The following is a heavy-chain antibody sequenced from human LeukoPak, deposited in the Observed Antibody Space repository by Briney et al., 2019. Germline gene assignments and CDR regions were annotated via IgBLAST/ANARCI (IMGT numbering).Heavy chain of an antibody. Sequence: GGSLRLSCAASGFTFSSYWMSWVRQAPGKGLEWVANIKQDGSEKYYVDSVKGRFTISRDNAKNSLYLQMNSLRAEDTAVYYCARVPVYYDFWSDYQEYFDYWGQGTLVTVSS. D-gene: IGHD3-3*01. V-gene: IGHV3-7*03. J-gene: IGHJ4*02. CDR3: ARVPVYYDFWSDYQEYFDY. CDR1: GFTFSSYW. CDR2: IKQDGSEK.